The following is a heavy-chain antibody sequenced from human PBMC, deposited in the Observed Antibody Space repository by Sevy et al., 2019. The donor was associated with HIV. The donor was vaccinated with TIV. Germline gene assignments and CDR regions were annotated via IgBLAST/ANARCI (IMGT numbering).Heavy chain of an antibody. V-gene: IGHV3-33*07. CDR3: ARTSGNDALDI. CDR1: GFTFRSYG. Sequence: GGSLRLSCVASGFTFRSYGMYWVRQAPGKGLEWVAGIWYDGSKESYGDSVKGRFTTSRDNSKNTLYLQLNSLRAEDTSTYYCARTSGNDALDIWGQGTMVTVSS. D-gene: IGHD3-10*01. CDR2: IWYDGSKE. J-gene: IGHJ3*02.